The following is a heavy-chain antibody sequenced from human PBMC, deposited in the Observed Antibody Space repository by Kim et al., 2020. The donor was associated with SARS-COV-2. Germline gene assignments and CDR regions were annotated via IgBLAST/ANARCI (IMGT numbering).Heavy chain of an antibody. Sequence: GGSLRLSCAASGFTVSSNYMSWVRQAPGKGLEWVSVIYSGGSTYYADSVKGRFTISRDNSKNTLYLQMNSWRAEDTAVYYCVRVEYSSGWYRAHHINWFGPCGQGTLVTASS. V-gene: IGHV3-53*01. CDR1: GFTVSSNY. J-gene: IGHJ5*02. CDR3: VRVEYSSGWYRAHHINWFGP. D-gene: IGHD6-19*01. CDR2: IYSGGST.